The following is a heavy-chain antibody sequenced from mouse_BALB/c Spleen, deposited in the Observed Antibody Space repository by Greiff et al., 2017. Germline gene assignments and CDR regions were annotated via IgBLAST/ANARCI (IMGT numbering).Heavy chain of an antibody. Sequence: LQQPGAELVKPGASVKMSCKASGYTFTSYNMHWVKQTPGQGLEWIGAIYPGNGDTSYNQKFKGKATLTADKSSSTAYMQLSSLTSEDSAVYYCARFFYYGSSYWYFDVWGAGTTVTVSS. V-gene: IGHV1-12*01. J-gene: IGHJ1*01. CDR1: GYTFTSYN. CDR2: IYPGNGDT. D-gene: IGHD1-1*01. CDR3: ARFFYYGSSYWYFDV.